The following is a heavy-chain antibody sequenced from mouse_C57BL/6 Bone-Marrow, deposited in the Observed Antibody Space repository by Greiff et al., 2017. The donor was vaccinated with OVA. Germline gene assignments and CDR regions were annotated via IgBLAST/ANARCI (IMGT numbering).Heavy chain of an antibody. Sequence: EVQLQQSGPELVKPGASVKIPCKASGYTFTDYNMDWVKQSHGKSLEWIGDINPNNGGTIYNQKFKGKATLTVDKSSSTAYMELRSLTSEDTAVYYCARARSGYYDYPYYFDYWGQGTTLTVSS. CDR3: ARARSGYYDYPYYFDY. CDR1: GYTFTDYN. V-gene: IGHV1-18*01. CDR2: INPNNGGT. D-gene: IGHD2-4*01. J-gene: IGHJ2*01.